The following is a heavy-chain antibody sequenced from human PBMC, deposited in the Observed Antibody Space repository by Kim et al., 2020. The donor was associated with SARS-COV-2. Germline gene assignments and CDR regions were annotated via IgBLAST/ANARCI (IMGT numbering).Heavy chain of an antibody. CDR2: ISWNSGSI. CDR1: GFTFDDYA. J-gene: IGHJ4*02. D-gene: IGHD6-19*01. CDR3: AKEYGSGWQKTNFFDY. Sequence: GGSLRLSCAASGFTFDDYAMHWVRQAPGKGLEWVSGISWNSGSIGYADSVKGRFTISRDNAKNSLYLQMNSLRAEDTALYYCAKEYGSGWQKTNFFDYWGQGTLVTVSS. V-gene: IGHV3-9*01.